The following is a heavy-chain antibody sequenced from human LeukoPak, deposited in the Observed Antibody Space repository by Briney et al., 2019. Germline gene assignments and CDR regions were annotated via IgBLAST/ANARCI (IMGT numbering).Heavy chain of an antibody. V-gene: IGHV3-7*03. CDR1: GFTFRHYY. J-gene: IGHJ6*02. CDR3: ARSPPGDFWSGYNYYGMDV. Sequence: PGGSLRLSCAASGFTFRHYYMNWVRLAPGKGLAWVANIREDGSDDTYEASVKGRFTISRDNARNSLFLQMNSLRAEDTAVYYCARSPPGDFWSGYNYYGMDVWGQGTTVTVSS. CDR2: IREDGSDD. D-gene: IGHD3-3*01.